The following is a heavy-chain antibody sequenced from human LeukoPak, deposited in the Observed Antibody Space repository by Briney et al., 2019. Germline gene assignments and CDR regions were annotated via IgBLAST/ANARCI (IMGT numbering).Heavy chain of an antibody. D-gene: IGHD6-19*01. J-gene: IGHJ6*03. CDR3: ARVADIINSGWYRPRDYYYMDV. CDR2: INAYNGNT. Sequence: ASVKVSCKASGYTFTSYGISWVRQAPGQGLEWMGWINAYNGNTNYAQKLQGRVTMTTDTSTSTAYMELRSLRSDDTAVYYCARVADIINSGWYRPRDYYYMDVWGKGTTVTVSS. V-gene: IGHV1-18*01. CDR1: GYTFTSYG.